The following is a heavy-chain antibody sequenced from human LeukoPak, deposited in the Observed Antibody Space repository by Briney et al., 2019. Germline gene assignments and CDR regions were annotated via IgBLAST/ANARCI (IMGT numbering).Heavy chain of an antibody. D-gene: IGHD1-26*01. CDR1: SGFISTNY. J-gene: IGHJ4*02. V-gene: IGHV4-59*12. CDR3: ARGRGSYGDY. Sequence: SETLSLTCTVSSGFISTNYWSWLRQPPGKGLEWIGYIYYSGSTNYNPSLKSRVTISVDTSKNQFSLKLSSVTAADTAVYYCARGRGSYGDYWGQGTLVTVSS. CDR2: IYYSGST.